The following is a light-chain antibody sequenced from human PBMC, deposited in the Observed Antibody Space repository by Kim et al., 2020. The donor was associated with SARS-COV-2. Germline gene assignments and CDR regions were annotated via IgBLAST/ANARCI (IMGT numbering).Light chain of an antibody. Sequence: VSPGDSATLSCRASQIVTTNLAWYRQKVGQAPRLLIFGASSRATGIPARFSGSGSGTEFTLTISGLQSEDFGVYYCQQYDDWPPTFGQGTKVDIK. V-gene: IGKV3-15*01. CDR3: QQYDDWPPT. J-gene: IGKJ1*01. CDR1: QIVTTN. CDR2: GAS.